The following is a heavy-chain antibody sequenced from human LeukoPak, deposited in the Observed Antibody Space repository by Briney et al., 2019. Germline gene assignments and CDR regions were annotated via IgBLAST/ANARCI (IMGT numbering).Heavy chain of an antibody. CDR3: AKVVGSYPFDAFDI. D-gene: IGHD1-26*01. CDR1: GFTFSSYA. Sequence: GGSLRLSCAVSGFTFSSYAMSWVRQAPGKGLEWVSAISGSGGSTYYADSVKGRFTLSRDTSKNTLYLQMNSLRAEDAAVYYCAKVVGSYPFDAFDIWGQGTMVTVSS. CDR2: ISGSGGST. V-gene: IGHV3-23*01. J-gene: IGHJ3*02.